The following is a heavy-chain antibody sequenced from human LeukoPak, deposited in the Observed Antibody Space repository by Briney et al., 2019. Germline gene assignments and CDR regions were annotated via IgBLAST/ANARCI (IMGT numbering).Heavy chain of an antibody. D-gene: IGHD3-22*01. CDR2: ISAHNGNT. Sequence: APVKVSCKASGYTFTSCGISWVRQAPGQGLEWMGWISAHNGNTNYAQKLQGRVTMTTDTSTSTAYMELRSLRADDTAVYYCARVSPRDYYYDSSGSDYWGQGTLVTVSS. V-gene: IGHV1-18*01. CDR1: GYTFTSCG. J-gene: IGHJ4*02. CDR3: ARVSPRDYYYDSSGSDY.